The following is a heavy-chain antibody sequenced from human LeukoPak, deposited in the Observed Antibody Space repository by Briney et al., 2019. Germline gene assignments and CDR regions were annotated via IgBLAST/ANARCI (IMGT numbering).Heavy chain of an antibody. V-gene: IGHV3-7*03. CDR1: GFTFTSYW. D-gene: IGHD3-3*01. CDR3: ARDWSLGCDH. Sequence: GGSLRLSCAASGFTFTSYWMTWVRQAPGRGLEWVANINQDGSDKYYVDSVKGRFTISRDNAKNSLYLQMNSLRVEDTAVYYCARDWSLGCDHWGQGTLVTVSS. CDR2: INQDGSDK. J-gene: IGHJ4*02.